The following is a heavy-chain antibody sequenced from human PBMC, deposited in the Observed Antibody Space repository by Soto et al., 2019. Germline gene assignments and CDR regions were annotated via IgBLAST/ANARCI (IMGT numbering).Heavy chain of an antibody. V-gene: IGHV4-59*04. CDR2: IYHSGST. D-gene: IGHD6-13*01. CDR3: AGGIAASPLGY. CDR1: GGSISSHY. J-gene: IGHJ4*02. Sequence: PSETLSLTCTVSGGSISSHYWSWIRQPPGKGLEWIGYIYHSGSTYYNPSLKSRVTISVDRSKNQFSLKLSSVTAADTAVYYCAGGIAASPLGYWGQGTLVTVSS.